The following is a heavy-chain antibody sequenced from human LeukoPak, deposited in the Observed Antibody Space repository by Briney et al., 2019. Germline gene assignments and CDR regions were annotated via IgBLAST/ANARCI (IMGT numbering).Heavy chain of an antibody. CDR2: IIPIFGTA. D-gene: IGHD3-22*01. J-gene: IGHJ4*02. CDR3: ARDVGYYYDSSAALVGY. CDR1: GGTFSSYA. Sequence: SVKVSCKASGGTFSSYAISWVRQAPGQGLEWMGRIIPIFGTANYAQKFQGRVTITTDESTSTAYMELSSLRSEDTAVYYCARDVGYYYDSSAALVGYWGQGTLVTVSS. V-gene: IGHV1-69*05.